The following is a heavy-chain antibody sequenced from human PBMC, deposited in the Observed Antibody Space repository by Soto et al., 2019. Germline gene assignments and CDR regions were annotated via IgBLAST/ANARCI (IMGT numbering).Heavy chain of an antibody. CDR1: GFSLSTSGVG. V-gene: IGHV2-5*02. CDR3: AHRLRDGYKAKYYFDY. J-gene: IGHJ4*02. Sequence: QITLKESGPTLVKPTQTLTLTCTFSGFSLSTSGVGVGWIRQPPGKALEWLALIYWDDDKRYSPSLKSRLTITKDTSKNQVVLTMTNMDPVDTATYYCAHRLRDGYKAKYYFDYWGQGTLVTVSS. CDR2: IYWDDDK. D-gene: IGHD5-12*01.